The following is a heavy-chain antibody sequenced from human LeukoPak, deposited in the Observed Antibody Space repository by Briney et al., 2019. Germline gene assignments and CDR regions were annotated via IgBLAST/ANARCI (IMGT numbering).Heavy chain of an antibody. CDR3: ARGTMVRGVPLTYYGMDV. J-gene: IGHJ6*02. D-gene: IGHD3-10*01. CDR2: IYYSGST. V-gene: IGHV4-59*01. Sequence: PSETLSLTCTVSGGSISSYYWSWIRQPPGKGLEWIGYIYYSGSTNYNPSLKSRVTISVDTSKNQFSLKLSSVTAADTAVYYCARGTMVRGVPLTYYGMDVWGQGTTVTVSS. CDR1: GGSISSYY.